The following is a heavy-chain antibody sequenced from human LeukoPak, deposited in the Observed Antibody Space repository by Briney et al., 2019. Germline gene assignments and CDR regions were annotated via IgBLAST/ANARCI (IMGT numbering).Heavy chain of an antibody. CDR2: IYTSGST. D-gene: IGHD2-15*01. CDR3: ARVVAALLDNWFDP. Sequence: SQTLSLTCTVSGGSISSGSYYWSWIRPPTGKGLEWIGRIYTSGSTNYNPSLKRRVTISVDTSKNQFSLKLSSVTAADTAVYYCARVVAALLDNWFDPWGQGTLVTVSS. J-gene: IGHJ5*02. CDR1: GGSISSGSYY. V-gene: IGHV4-61*02.